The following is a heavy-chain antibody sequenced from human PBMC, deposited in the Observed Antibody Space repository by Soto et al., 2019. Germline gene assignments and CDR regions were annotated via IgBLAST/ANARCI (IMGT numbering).Heavy chain of an antibody. V-gene: IGHV1-3*01. Sequence: QVQLVQSGAEVKKPGASVKVSCKASGYTFTSYAMHWVRQAPGQRLEWMGWINAGNGNTKYSQKFQGRVTITRDTSASTAYMELSSLRSEDTAVYYCAREGMHFPFNYYYSRSDAFDIWGQGTMVTVSS. D-gene: IGHD3-22*01. CDR1: GYTFTSYA. CDR3: AREGMHFPFNYYYSRSDAFDI. CDR2: INAGNGNT. J-gene: IGHJ3*02.